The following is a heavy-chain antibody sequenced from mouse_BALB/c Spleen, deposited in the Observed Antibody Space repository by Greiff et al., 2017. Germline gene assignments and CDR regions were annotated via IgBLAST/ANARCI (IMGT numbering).Heavy chain of an antibody. J-gene: IGHJ4*01. D-gene: IGHD1-1*01. V-gene: IGHV2-6-5*01. Sequence: QVQLQQSGPGLVAPSQSLSITCTVSGFSLTDYGVSWIRQPPGKGLEWLGVMWGGGGTYYNSALKSRLSISKDNSKSQVFLKMNSRQTDDTAMYYCAKHPLYGYAMDYWGQGTSVTVSS. CDR1: GFSLTDYG. CDR3: AKHPLYGYAMDY. CDR2: MWGGGGT.